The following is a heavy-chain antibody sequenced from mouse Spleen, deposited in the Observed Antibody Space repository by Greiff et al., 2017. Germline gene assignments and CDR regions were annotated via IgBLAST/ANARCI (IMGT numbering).Heavy chain of an antibody. CDR1: GFTFSSYA. CDR2: ISGGGSYT. D-gene: IGHD4-1*02. Sequence: EVKLVESGGGLVKPGGSLKLSCAASGFTFSSYAMSWVRQTPEKRLEWVATISGGGSYTYYPDNVKGRFTISRDNAKNNLYLQMSHLKSEDTAMYYCASNWEAWFAYWGQGTLVTVSA. CDR3: ASNWEAWFAY. V-gene: IGHV5-4*03. J-gene: IGHJ3*01.